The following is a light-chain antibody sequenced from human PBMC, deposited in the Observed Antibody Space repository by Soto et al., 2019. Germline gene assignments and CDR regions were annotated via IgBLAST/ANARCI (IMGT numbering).Light chain of an antibody. CDR1: SSDVGGYNH. J-gene: IGLJ3*02. Sequence: QSALTQPASVSGSPGQSITISCTGSSSDVGGYNHVSWYQQHPGKAPKLMIFDVSNRPSGVSSRFSGSKSGNTASLTISGLQAEDEADYYCSSYTGRSTTRVVFGGGTKLTVL. V-gene: IGLV2-14*01. CDR3: SSYTGRSTTRVV. CDR2: DVS.